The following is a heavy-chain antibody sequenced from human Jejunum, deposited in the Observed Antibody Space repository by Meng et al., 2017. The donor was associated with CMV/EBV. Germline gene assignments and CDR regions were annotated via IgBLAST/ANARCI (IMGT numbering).Heavy chain of an antibody. D-gene: IGHD3-10*01. CDR1: GFTFSNAW. J-gene: IGHJ5*01. CDR2: IKRKTDSAAT. V-gene: IGHV3-15*01. CDR3: GTGGNWLGS. Sequence: CAGSGFTFSNAWMNWVRQAPGKGLEWVGRIKRKTDSAATEYAAPVKGRFTISRDDSKSTVYLEMNSLKIEDTGFYYCGTGGNWLGSWGQGTLVTVSS.